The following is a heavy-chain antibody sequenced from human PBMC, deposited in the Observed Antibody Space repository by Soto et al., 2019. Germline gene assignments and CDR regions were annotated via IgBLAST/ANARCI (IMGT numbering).Heavy chain of an antibody. V-gene: IGHV3-30-3*01. Sequence: QVQLVESGGGVVQPGRSLRLSCAASGFTFSSYAMHWVRQAPGKGLEWVAVISYDGSNKYYADSVKGRFTISRDNSKNTLYLQMKSLRAEDTAVYYCESLWPGINIVAVAGTASGYYFDYWGHGTLVTVSS. CDR3: ESLWPGINIVAVAGTASGYYFDY. CDR2: ISYDGSNK. CDR1: GFTFSSYA. J-gene: IGHJ4*01. D-gene: IGHD6-19*01.